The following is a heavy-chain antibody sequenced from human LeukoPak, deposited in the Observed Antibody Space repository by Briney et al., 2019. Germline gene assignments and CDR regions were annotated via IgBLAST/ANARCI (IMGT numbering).Heavy chain of an antibody. CDR2: INSISGEI. V-gene: IGHV3-48*02. D-gene: IGHD5-12*01. Sequence: PGGSPRLSSVPSGFTFRYYSMSWVCQAPGKGLEWVSYINSISGEIWYADSVKGRFTISRDDAKNSLYLQMNSLRDEDTAVYYCARDHGYAFDYWGQGTLVTVSS. CDR1: GFTFRYYS. CDR3: ARDHGYAFDY. J-gene: IGHJ4*02.